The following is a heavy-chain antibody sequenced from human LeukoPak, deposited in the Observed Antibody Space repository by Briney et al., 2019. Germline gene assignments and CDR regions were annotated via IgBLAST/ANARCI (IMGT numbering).Heavy chain of an antibody. Sequence: PGGSLRLSFAASGFTFSAYGMQWVRQAPGKGLEWVAVIWFDGSDKYYADSVKGRFTISRDNSKNTLYLQMNSLRAEDTAVYYCARGDWELLTHIDYWGQGILVTVSS. CDR1: GFTFSAYG. D-gene: IGHD1-26*01. V-gene: IGHV3-33*01. CDR3: ARGDWELLTHIDY. CDR2: IWFDGSDK. J-gene: IGHJ4*02.